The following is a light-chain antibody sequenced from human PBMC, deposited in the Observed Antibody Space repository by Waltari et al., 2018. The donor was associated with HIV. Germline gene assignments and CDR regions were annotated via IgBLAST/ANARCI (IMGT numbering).Light chain of an antibody. CDR1: SSDVGGYNY. J-gene: IGLJ3*02. CDR2: DVS. Sequence: QSALTQPASVSGSPGQSITIPCTGTSSDVGGYNYVSWYQQHPGKAPKLMIYDVSTRPSGVSNLFSGSESGNTASLSSSGVQAEDEADYYCSSYTSSSTLWVFGGGTKLTVL. V-gene: IGLV2-14*03. CDR3: SSYTSSSTLWV.